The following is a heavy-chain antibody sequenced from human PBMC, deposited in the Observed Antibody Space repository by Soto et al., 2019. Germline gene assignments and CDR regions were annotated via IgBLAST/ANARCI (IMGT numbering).Heavy chain of an antibody. CDR1: GFTFSSYE. CDR2: ISSSGSTI. CDR3: ARDRRGIYDSSGYYSYFDY. Sequence: QPGGSLRLSCAASGFTFSSYEMNWVRQAPGKGLEWVSYISSSGSTIYYADSVKGRFTISRDNAKNSLYLQMNSLRAEDTAVYYCARDRRGIYDSSGYYSYFDYWGQGTLVTVSS. D-gene: IGHD3-22*01. V-gene: IGHV3-48*03. J-gene: IGHJ4*02.